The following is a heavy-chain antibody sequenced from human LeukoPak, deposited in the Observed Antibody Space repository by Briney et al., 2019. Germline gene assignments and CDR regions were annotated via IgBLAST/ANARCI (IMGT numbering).Heavy chain of an antibody. J-gene: IGHJ6*03. V-gene: IGHV3-7*03. CDR3: AKARLGYSSRWYGSRNYYYYYYMDV. D-gene: IGHD6-13*01. CDR1: GFIFSSYR. CDR2: IKQEGSEK. Sequence: GGSLTLSCAASGFIFSSYRITWVRQAPGKGLEWVANIKQEGSEKYYVDSVKGRFTISRDNSKNSLYLQMNSLRAEDPALYYCAKARLGYSSRWYGSRNYYYYYYMDVWGKGTTVTVSS.